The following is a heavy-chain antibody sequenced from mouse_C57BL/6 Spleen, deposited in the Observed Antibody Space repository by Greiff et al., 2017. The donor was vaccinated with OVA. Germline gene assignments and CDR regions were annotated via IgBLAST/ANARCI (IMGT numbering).Heavy chain of an antibody. J-gene: IGHJ2*01. V-gene: IGHV3-6*01. D-gene: IGHD2-3*01. CDR2: ISYDGSN. CDR1: GYSITSGYY. Sequence: EVKLVESGPGLVKPSQSLSLTCSVTGYSITSGYYWNWIRQFPGNKLEWMGYISYDGSNNYNPSLKNRISITRDTSKNQFFLKLNSVTTEDTATYYCARYYDGYPPLFDYWGQGTTLTVSS. CDR3: ARYYDGYPPLFDY.